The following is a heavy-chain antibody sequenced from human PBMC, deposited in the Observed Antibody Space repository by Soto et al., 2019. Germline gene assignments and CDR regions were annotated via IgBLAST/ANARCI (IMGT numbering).Heavy chain of an antibody. CDR2: IGGGGGGT. CDR1: AFSFANYA. CDR3: ANDYYGMDV. V-gene: IGHV3-23*01. Sequence: EVQLLESGGGLVQPGGSLRLSCAVSAFSFANYAMNWVRQAPGKGLEWGSAIGGGGGGTSYADSVKGRFTISRDNSKNTLYLQMDSLRAEDTAVYYCANDYYGMDVWGQGATVTVSS. J-gene: IGHJ6*02.